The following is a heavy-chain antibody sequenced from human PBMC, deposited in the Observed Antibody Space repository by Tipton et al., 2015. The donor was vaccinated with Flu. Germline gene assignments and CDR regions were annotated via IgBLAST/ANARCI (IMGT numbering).Heavy chain of an antibody. CDR3: ARVGSRLNSYGMDV. J-gene: IGHJ6*02. D-gene: IGHD2-15*01. V-gene: IGHV3-53*01. Sequence: GSLRLSCATSGFTVSSNHMSWVRQAPGKRPECVSVIYRGGNTYYADSVKGRFTISRENSKDTLYLQMNSLRAEDTAVYYCARVGSRLNSYGMDVWGQGTTVTVSS. CDR1: GFTVSSNH. CDR2: IYRGGNT.